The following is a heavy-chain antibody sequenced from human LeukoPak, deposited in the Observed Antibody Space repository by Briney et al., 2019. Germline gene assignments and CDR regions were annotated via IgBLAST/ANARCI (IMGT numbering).Heavy chain of an antibody. D-gene: IGHD3-10*01. V-gene: IGHV4-4*07. CDR1: GGSISSYY. J-gene: IGHJ4*02. CDR3: ARDFYYYGSGTYFDY. CDR2: IYTSWST. Sequence: PSETLSLTCTVSGGSISSYYWSWIRQPAGKGLEWIGRIYTSWSTNYNPSLKSRLTMSVDTSKDQFSLRLSSVTAADTAVYFCARDFYYYGSGTYFDYWGQGTLVTVSS.